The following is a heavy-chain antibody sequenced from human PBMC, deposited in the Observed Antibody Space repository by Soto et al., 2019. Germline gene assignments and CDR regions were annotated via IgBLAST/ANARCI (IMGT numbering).Heavy chain of an antibody. D-gene: IGHD3-10*01. CDR3: ARRRGSGTGFYYYYYMDV. Sequence: PSETLSLTCTVSGGSITNFYWTWIRQSPERGLEWIGYIYSSGTTTYNPPLESRVTMSVDASKNQFSLNLRSVTATDTAVYFCARRRGSGTGFYYYYYMDVWGTGKTVTVSS. CDR1: GGSITNFY. J-gene: IGHJ6*04. CDR2: IYSSGTT. V-gene: IGHV4-59*08.